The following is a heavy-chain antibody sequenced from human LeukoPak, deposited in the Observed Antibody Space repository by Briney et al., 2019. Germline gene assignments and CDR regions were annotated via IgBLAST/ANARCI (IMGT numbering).Heavy chain of an antibody. D-gene: IGHD6-19*01. CDR3: ARYADGGWRANWFDP. Sequence: ARVKVSCNASGYTFTIYGISWGRQAPGQGHERMGWISAYNGNTNYAQKLQGRVTITTHTSTSTAYMELRSLRSDDTAVYYCARYADGGWRANWFDPWGQGTLVTVSS. CDR1: GYTFTIYG. CDR2: ISAYNGNT. V-gene: IGHV1-18*04. J-gene: IGHJ5*02.